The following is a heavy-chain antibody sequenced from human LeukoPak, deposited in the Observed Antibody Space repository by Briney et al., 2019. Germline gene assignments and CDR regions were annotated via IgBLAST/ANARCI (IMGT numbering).Heavy chain of an antibody. J-gene: IGHJ4*02. V-gene: IGHV3-23*01. D-gene: IGHD3-22*01. Sequence: GGSLRLSCAASGFAFSSYAMSWVRQAPGKGLEWVSAISGSGGSTYYADSVKGRFTISRDNSKNTLYLQMNSLRAEDTAVYYCAKWRYDSSGYYFGYWGQGTLVTVSS. CDR3: AKWRYDSSGYYFGY. CDR1: GFAFSSYA. CDR2: ISGSGGST.